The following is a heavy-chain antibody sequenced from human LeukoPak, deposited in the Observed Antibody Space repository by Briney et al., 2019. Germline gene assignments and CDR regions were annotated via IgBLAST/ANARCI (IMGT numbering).Heavy chain of an antibody. D-gene: IGHD4-11*01. J-gene: IGHJ4*02. V-gene: IGHV3-21*01. CDR3: ARDPTVTTNGDY. CDR2: ISSSSSYI. Sequence: GGSLRLSCAASGFTFSSYSMNWVRQAPGKGLEWVSSISSSSSYIYYADSVKGRFTISRGNAKNSLYLQMNSLRAEDTAVYYCARDPTVTTNGDYWGQGTLVIVSS. CDR1: GFTFSSYS.